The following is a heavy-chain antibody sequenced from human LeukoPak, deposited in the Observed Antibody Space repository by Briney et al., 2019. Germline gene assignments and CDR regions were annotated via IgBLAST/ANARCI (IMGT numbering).Heavy chain of an antibody. CDR2: ISSSSSYI. J-gene: IGHJ5*02. Sequence: GGSLRLSCAASGFTFSSYSMNWVRQAPGKGLEWVSSISSSSSYIYYADSVKGRFTISRDNAKNSLYLQMNSLRAEDTAVYYCARDPRVVLAAPWGQGTLVTVSS. CDR3: ARDPRVVLAAP. D-gene: IGHD2-2*01. V-gene: IGHV3-21*01. CDR1: GFTFSSYS.